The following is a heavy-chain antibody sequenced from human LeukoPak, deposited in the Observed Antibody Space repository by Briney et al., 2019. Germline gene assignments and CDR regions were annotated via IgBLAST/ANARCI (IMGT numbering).Heavy chain of an antibody. V-gene: IGHV1-18*01. CDR2: ISAYNGNT. CDR1: GYTFNSYG. CDR3: ARDLIVPAAGYFQH. Sequence: SVKLSCKASGYTFNSYGISWVRQAPGQGPEWMGRISAYNGNTTYAQKLQGRVTMTTDTSTSTAYMELRSLRSDDTAVYYCARDLIVPAAGYFQHWGQGTLVTVSS. J-gene: IGHJ1*01. D-gene: IGHD2-2*01.